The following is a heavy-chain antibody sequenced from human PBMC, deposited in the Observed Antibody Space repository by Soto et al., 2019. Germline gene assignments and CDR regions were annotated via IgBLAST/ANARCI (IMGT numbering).Heavy chain of an antibody. V-gene: IGHV3-33*01. D-gene: IGHD3-22*01. CDR2: IWYDGSNK. J-gene: IGHJ4*02. Sequence: PGGSLRLSCAASGFTFSSYGMHWVRQAPGKGLEWVAVIWYDGSNKYYADSVKGRFTISRDNSKNTLYLQMNSLRAEDTAVYYCARAGYDSSGYPPAAPPGLFDYWGQGTLVTVSS. CDR1: GFTFSSYG. CDR3: ARAGYDSSGYPPAAPPGLFDY.